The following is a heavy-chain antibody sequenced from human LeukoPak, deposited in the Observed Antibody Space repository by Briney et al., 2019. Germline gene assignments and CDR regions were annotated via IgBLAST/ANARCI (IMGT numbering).Heavy chain of an antibody. CDR1: GGSISSGDYY. D-gene: IGHD4-17*01. Sequence: SQTLSLTCTVSGGSISSGDYYWSWIRQPPGKGLEWIGYIYYSGSTYYNPSLKSRVTISVDTSKNQFSLKLSSVTAADTAVYYCARDRDYGDYGSPGGFDYWGQGTLVTVSS. V-gene: IGHV4-30-4*08. J-gene: IGHJ4*02. CDR2: IYYSGST. CDR3: ARDRDYGDYGSPGGFDY.